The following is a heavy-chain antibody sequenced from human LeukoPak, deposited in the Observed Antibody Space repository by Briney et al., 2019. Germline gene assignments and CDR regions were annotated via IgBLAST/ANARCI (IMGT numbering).Heavy chain of an antibody. V-gene: IGHV4-34*01. D-gene: IGHD6-13*01. CDR1: GGSFSGYY. Sequence: PSETLSLTCAVYGGSFSGYYWSWIRQPPGKGLEWIGEINHSGSTNYNPSLKSRVTISVDTSKNQFSLKLSSVTAADTAVYYCARPILSIAAAADAFDIWGQGTMVTVSS. J-gene: IGHJ3*02. CDR3: ARPILSIAAAADAFDI. CDR2: INHSGST.